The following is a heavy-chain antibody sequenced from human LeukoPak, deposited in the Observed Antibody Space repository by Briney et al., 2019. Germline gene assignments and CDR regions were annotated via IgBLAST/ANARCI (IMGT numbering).Heavy chain of an antibody. V-gene: IGHV3-66*01. CDR2: INAGGAT. Sequence: GGSLRLSCAASGFIFSTNYMTWVRQAAGRGLEWVSLINAGGATYYADSVKGRFTISRDNSKNTVHLQMDSLRADDTAVYYCARDSVGTTTSQYGMDVWGQGTTVIVSS. J-gene: IGHJ6*02. D-gene: IGHD2-21*02. CDR1: GFIFSTNY. CDR3: ARDSVGTTTSQYGMDV.